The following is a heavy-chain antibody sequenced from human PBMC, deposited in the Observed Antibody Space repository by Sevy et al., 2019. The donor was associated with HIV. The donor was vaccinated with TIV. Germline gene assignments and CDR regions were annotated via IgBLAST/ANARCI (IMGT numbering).Heavy chain of an antibody. CDR3: ATDGSWGSEEYSSYGMDV. V-gene: IGHV3-30*03. Sequence: GGSLRLSCAASGMTFSSYGMHWVRQAPGKGLEWVAIISNDGSNENYADSVKGRFTISRDNSKNTLYLQMNSLRAEDMDVYYCATDGSWGSEEYSSYGMDVWGEGTTVTVSS. D-gene: IGHD7-27*01. J-gene: IGHJ6*04. CDR2: ISNDGSNE. CDR1: GMTFSSYG.